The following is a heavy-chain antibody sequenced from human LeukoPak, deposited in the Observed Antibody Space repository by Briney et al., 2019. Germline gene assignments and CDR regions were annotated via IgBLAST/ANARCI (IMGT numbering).Heavy chain of an antibody. V-gene: IGHV3-23*01. Sequence: GGSLRLSCAASGFTFSSYAMSWVRQAPGKGLEWVSAISGSGGSTYYADSVKGRFTISRDNSKNTLYLQMNSLRAEDTAVYYCANLGFWSGCYHFDYWGQGTLVTVSS. CDR3: ANLGFWSGCYHFDY. D-gene: IGHD3-3*01. CDR2: ISGSGGST. CDR1: GFTFSSYA. J-gene: IGHJ4*02.